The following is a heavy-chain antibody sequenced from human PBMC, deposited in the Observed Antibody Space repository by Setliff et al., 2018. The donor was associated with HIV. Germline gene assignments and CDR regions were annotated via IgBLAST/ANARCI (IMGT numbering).Heavy chain of an antibody. Sequence: SETLSLTCSVSGGSMSSYCWTWIRQSAGKGLEWIGHIYSTGTTNYNSSLKSRLTMSIDTSKNQFSLGLRSLTAADTAVHYCARGRDGYSLGNFDFWGQGTLVTSPQ. CDR3: ARGRDGYSLGNFDF. CDR2: IYSTGTT. J-gene: IGHJ4*02. V-gene: IGHV4-4*07. D-gene: IGHD2-21*02. CDR1: GGSMSSYC.